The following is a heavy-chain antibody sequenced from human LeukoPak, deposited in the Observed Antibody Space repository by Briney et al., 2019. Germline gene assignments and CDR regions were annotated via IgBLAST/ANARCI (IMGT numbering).Heavy chain of an antibody. J-gene: IGHJ3*02. CDR3: ARSAYSSGWYWRAFDI. V-gene: IGHV3-64*01. Sequence: GGSLRLSCAASGFTFSSYAMHWVRQAPGKGLEYVSAISSDGGSTYYANSVKGRFTISRDNSKNTLYLQMGSLRAEDMAVYYCARSAYSSGWYWRAFDIWGQGTMVTVSS. CDR1: GFTFSSYA. D-gene: IGHD6-19*01. CDR2: ISSDGGST.